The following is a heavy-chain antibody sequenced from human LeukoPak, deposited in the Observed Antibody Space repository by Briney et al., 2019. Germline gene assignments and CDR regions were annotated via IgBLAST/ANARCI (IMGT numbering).Heavy chain of an antibody. Sequence: GGSLRLSCTASGFTVSRNYMSWVRQAPGKGLEWVSVIYSGGDTYYADSVKGRLTISRDISENTLYLQMDNLRAEDTAFYYCARSPPASPFDYWGQGTLVTVSS. V-gene: IGHV3-53*01. CDR1: GFTVSRNY. CDR3: ARSPPASPFDY. D-gene: IGHD2-2*01. J-gene: IGHJ4*02. CDR2: IYSGGDT.